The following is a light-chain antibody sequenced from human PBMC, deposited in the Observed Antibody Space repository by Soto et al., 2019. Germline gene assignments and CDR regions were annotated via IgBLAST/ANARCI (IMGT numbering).Light chain of an antibody. Sequence: EVVLTQSPVTLSLSPGERATLSCRASQSFRGLLAWYQQKPGQAPRLLIYDAYNRATGIPPRFSGSGSGTDFTLTISSLEPDDFATYSCQQYNSYSWTCGQGTKVEIK. J-gene: IGKJ1*01. V-gene: IGKV3-11*01. CDR1: QSFRGL. CDR2: DAY. CDR3: QQYNSYSWT.